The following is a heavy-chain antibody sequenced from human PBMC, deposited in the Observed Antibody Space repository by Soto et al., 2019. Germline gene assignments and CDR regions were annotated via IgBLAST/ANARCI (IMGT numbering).Heavy chain of an antibody. CDR3: ARDVSPHSNNSWLDP. CDR1: GFSFRNSA. J-gene: IGHJ5*02. V-gene: IGHV3-30-3*01. Sequence: QVQLVESGGGVVQPGRSLRLSCVASGFSFRNSAMHWVRQAPGKGLEWVAMISFDGYNKYHAESVRGRFTISRDNPKSTLYLQMNSLRAEDTAVYFCARDVSPHSNNSWLDPWGQGTLVTVSS. D-gene: IGHD4-4*01. CDR2: ISFDGYNK.